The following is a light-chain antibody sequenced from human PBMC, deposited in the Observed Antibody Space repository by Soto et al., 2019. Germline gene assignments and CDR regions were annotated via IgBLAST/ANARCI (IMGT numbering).Light chain of an antibody. CDR2: ATS. CDR1: QTISSY. V-gene: IGKV1-39*01. J-gene: IGKJ3*01. Sequence: IQMTQSPSSLSASVGDRVTITCRASQTISSYLNGYQQKPGKAPKLLIYATSNLQSGVPSRFSGSGSGTDFTLTVSSLQREVFATYFCQQTYITPFTFGPGTKVDIK. CDR3: QQTYITPFT.